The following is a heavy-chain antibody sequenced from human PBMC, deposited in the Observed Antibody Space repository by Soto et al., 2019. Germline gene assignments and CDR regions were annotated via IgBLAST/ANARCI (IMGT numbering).Heavy chain of an antibody. V-gene: IGHV1-18*01. J-gene: IGHJ3*01. CDR3: ARVKVPAAILGAFDL. CDR2: INPFKGDT. CDR1: GYTFSTYG. D-gene: IGHD2-2*02. Sequence: ASVKVSCKASGYTFSTYGITWVRPAPGQGLDWMGWINPFKGDTNSAARFQDRVTMTTDTSTRTAYMGLRSLRSDDTAVYYCARVKVPAAILGAFDLWGQGTLVTVS.